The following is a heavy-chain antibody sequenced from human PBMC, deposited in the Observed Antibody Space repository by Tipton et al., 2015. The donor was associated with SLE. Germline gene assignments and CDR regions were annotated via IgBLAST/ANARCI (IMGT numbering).Heavy chain of an antibody. J-gene: IGHJ5*02. CDR3: ARGQHQLGRFDP. V-gene: IGHV4-39*07. CDR2: IYSSGNT. D-gene: IGHD1-1*01. CDR1: GHSISSSFYY. Sequence: TLSLTCTVSGHSISSSFYYWGWIRQPPGKGLEWIGSIYSSGNTHYNPSLQSRVTMSVDTSKNQFSLKLNSVTAADTAVYYCARGQHQLGRFDPWGQGTLVTVSS.